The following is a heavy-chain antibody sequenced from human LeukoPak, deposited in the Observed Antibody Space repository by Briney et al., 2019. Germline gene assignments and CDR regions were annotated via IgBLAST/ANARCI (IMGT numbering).Heavy chain of an antibody. CDR3: AREIVGATAVGKRYNRFDP. Sequence: SETLSLTCTVSGGSISSYYWSWIRQPPGKGLEWIGYIYYSGSTNYNPSLKSRVTISVDTSKNQFSLKLSSVTAADTAVYYCAREIVGATAVGKRYNRFDPWGQGTLVTVSS. CDR2: IYYSGST. CDR1: GGSISSYY. D-gene: IGHD1-26*01. V-gene: IGHV4-59*01. J-gene: IGHJ5*02.